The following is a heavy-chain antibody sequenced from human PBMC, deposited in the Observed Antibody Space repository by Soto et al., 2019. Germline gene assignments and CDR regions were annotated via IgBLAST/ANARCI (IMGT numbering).Heavy chain of an antibody. CDR2: ISGSGGST. J-gene: IGHJ5*02. CDR3: AKSRYNWNLRYQGNYNWFDP. CDR1: GFTFSSYA. D-gene: IGHD1-7*01. Sequence: QAGGSLRLSCAASGFTFSSYAMSWVRQAPGKGLEWVSAISGSGGSTYYADSVKGRFTISRDNSKNTLYLQMNSLRAEDTAVYYCAKSRYNWNLRYQGNYNWFDPWGQGTLVTVSS. V-gene: IGHV3-23*01.